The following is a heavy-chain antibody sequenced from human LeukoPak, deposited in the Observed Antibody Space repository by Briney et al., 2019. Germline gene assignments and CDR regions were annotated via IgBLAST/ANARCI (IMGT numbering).Heavy chain of an antibody. D-gene: IGHD3-10*01. CDR2: ISSSSSYI. CDR1: GFSFSIYS. Sequence: GGSLRLSXAASGFSFSIYSMNWVRQAPGKGLEWVSSISSSSSYIYYAVSVKGRFTISRDNAKNSLYLQMDSLRAEDTAVYYCARAYYGSGTSHFDSWGQGTLVTVSS. CDR3: ARAYYGSGTSHFDS. J-gene: IGHJ4*02. V-gene: IGHV3-21*01.